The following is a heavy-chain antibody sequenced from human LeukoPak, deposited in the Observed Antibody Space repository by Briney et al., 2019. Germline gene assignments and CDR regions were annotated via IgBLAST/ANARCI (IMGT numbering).Heavy chain of an antibody. CDR1: GYSISSGYY. V-gene: IGHV4-38-2*02. Sequence: SETLSLTCTVSGYSISSGYYWGWIRQPPGKGLEWIGGIYHSGSTYYNPSLKSRVTISVDTSKNQFSLKLSSVTAADTAVYYCARTVLDSSGWYFFYWGQGTLVTVSS. CDR3: ARTVLDSSGWYFFY. D-gene: IGHD6-19*01. CDR2: IYHSGST. J-gene: IGHJ4*02.